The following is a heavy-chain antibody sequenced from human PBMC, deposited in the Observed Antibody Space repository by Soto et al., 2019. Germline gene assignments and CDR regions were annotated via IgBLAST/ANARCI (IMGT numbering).Heavy chain of an antibody. Sequence: QVQLVQSGAEVKKPGSSVKVSCKASGGTVSNSAISWLRQAPGQGLEWMGGIIPIFGPATYSQKFQDRVTITADESTGTGYMELSSLTSEDTAVYFCGIGSSWTKVEYWGHGTLVTVSS. CDR2: IIPIFGPA. CDR1: GGTVSNSA. D-gene: IGHD6-13*01. V-gene: IGHV1-69*01. J-gene: IGHJ4*01. CDR3: GIGSSWTKVEY.